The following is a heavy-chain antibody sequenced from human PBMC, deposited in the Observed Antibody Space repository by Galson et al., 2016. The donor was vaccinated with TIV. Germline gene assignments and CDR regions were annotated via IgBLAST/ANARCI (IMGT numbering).Heavy chain of an antibody. Sequence: SLRLSCAGSGFTFSNYWMNWIRQAPGKGPEWVANINKVGSDEYYVDSVKGRFTISRDNTKNSLDLQMTGLRVEDTAVYYCTRVDYWGQGTLVTGSS. J-gene: IGHJ4*02. CDR3: TRVDY. CDR1: GFTFSNYW. CDR2: INKVGSDE. V-gene: IGHV3-7*04.